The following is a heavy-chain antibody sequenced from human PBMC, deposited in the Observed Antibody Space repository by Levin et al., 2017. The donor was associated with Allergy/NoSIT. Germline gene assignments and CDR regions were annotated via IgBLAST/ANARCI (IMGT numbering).Heavy chain of an antibody. CDR3: ARDRYSAVAGIDWTHPLDY. D-gene: IGHD6-19*01. CDR2: IWYDGSNK. J-gene: IGHJ4*02. CDR1: GFTLSNFG. V-gene: IGHV3-33*01. Sequence: GESLKISCAASGFTLSNFGIHWVRQAPGKGLEWVSAIWYDGSNKYYRDSVKGRFTISRDNSKNTLYLQMDSLRVEDTAVYYCARDRYSAVAGIDWTHPLDYWGQGTLVTVSS.